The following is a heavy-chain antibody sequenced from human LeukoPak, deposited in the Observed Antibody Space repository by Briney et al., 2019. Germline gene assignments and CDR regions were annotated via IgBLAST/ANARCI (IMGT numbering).Heavy chain of an antibody. CDR1: GGSISSGGYS. CDR3: ARGSTRGYQIDY. D-gene: IGHD5-18*01. Sequence: SETLSLTCAVSGGSISSGGYSWNWIRQPPGKGLEWIGYIYQSGSTYYNSSLKSRVTISVDRSKNQFSLKLSSVTAADTAVYYCARGSTRGYQIDYWGQGTQVTVSS. J-gene: IGHJ4*02. CDR2: IYQSGST. V-gene: IGHV4-30-2*01.